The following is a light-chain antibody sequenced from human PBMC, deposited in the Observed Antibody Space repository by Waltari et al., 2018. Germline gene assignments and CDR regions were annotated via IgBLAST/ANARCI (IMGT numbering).Light chain of an antibody. CDR1: QDIVSA. CDR3: QQFINDPLT. Sequence: AIQLTQSPSSLSASVGHRVTITCRASQDIVSALAWYQQKPGGAPKLLISDASTLETGVPSRFSGSGSGTDFTLSISSLQPEDFATYYCQQFINDPLTFGPGTTVDVK. J-gene: IGKJ3*01. V-gene: IGKV1D-13*01. CDR2: DAS.